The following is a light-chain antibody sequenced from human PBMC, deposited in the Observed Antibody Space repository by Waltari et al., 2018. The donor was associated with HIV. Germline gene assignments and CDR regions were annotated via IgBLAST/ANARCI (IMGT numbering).Light chain of an antibody. Sequence: QSALTQPASVSGSPGQSIPISCPGTSSDVGGYNYVSWYQQHPGKAPKLMIYEVSNRPSGVSNRFSGSKSGNTASLTISGLQAEDEADYYCSSYTTSSTLGGVFGTGTKVTVL. V-gene: IGLV2-14*01. CDR2: EVS. J-gene: IGLJ1*01. CDR3: SSYTTSSTLGGV. CDR1: SSDVGGYNY.